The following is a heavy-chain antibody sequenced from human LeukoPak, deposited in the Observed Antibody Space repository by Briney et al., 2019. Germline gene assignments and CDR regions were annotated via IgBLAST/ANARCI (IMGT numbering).Heavy chain of an antibody. D-gene: IGHD4-17*01. CDR1: GFTFSSYA. CDR2: ISGSGGST. V-gene: IGHV3-23*01. CDR3: ATHKASAVTGAFDM. J-gene: IGHJ3*02. Sequence: PGGSLRLSCAASGFTFSSYAMSWVRQAPGKGLEWVSAISGSGGSTYYADSVKGRFTISRDNSKNTLYLQMNSLRAEDTAIYYCATHKASAVTGAFDMWGPGTMVTVSS.